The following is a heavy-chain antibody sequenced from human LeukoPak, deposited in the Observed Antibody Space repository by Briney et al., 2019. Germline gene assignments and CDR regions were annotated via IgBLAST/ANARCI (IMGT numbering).Heavy chain of an antibody. CDR1: GGSISSGSYY. CDR3: AREALFLYYFDY. CDR2: IYTSGST. Sequence: PSETLSLTXTVSGGSISSGSYYWSWIRQPAGKGLEWIGRIYTSGSTNYNPSLKSRVTISVDTSKSQFSLKLSSVTAADTAVYYCAREALFLYYFDYWGQGTLVTVSS. V-gene: IGHV4-61*02. D-gene: IGHD2-21*01. J-gene: IGHJ4*02.